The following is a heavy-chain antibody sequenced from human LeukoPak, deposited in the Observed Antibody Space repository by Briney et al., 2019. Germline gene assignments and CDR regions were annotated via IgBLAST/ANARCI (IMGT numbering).Heavy chain of an antibody. D-gene: IGHD2-15*01. CDR1: GFIFSNDW. CDR2: ISGDGGDT. J-gene: IGHJ4*02. Sequence: PGGSLRLSCEGSGFIFSNDWIHWVRQDSGKGLVWLSRISGDGGDTTYADSVKGRFTISRDNAKNTVHLQMNSLRAEDTGIYFCARVNHLFVVGGTPLLDYWGRGTLVTVSS. V-gene: IGHV3-74*03. CDR3: ARVNHLFVVGGTPLLDY.